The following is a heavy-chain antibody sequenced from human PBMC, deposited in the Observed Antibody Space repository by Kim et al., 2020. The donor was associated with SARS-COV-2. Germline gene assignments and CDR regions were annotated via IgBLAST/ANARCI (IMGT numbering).Heavy chain of an antibody. Sequence: GGSLRLSCTASGFTFGDYAMSWVRQAPGKGLEWVGFIRSKAYGGTTEYAASVKGRFTISRDDSKSMAYLQMNSLKTEDTAVYYCTRTSGGGSGYSYGKHDAFDILGQGTMVTVPS. J-gene: IGHJ3*02. V-gene: IGHV3-49*04. D-gene: IGHD5-18*01. CDR1: GFTFGDYA. CDR3: TRTSGGGSGYSYGKHDAFDI. CDR2: IRSKAYGGTT.